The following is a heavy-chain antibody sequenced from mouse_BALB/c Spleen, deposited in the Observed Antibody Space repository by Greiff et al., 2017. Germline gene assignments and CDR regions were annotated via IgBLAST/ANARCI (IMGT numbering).Heavy chain of an antibody. V-gene: IGHV5-12-2*01. CDR2: ISNGGGST. D-gene: IGHD4-1*01. CDR3: AKTGTGPYAMDY. J-gene: IGHJ4*01. CDR1: GFTFSSYT. Sequence: EVQRVESGGGLVKPGGSLKLSCAASGFTFSSYTMSWVRQTPEKRLEWVAYISNGGGSTYYPDTVKGRFTISRDNAKNTLYLQMSSLKSEDTAMYYCAKTGTGPYAMDYWGQGTSVTVSS.